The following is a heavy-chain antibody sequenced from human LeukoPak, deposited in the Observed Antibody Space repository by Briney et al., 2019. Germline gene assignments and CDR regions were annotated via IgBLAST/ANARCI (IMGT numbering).Heavy chain of an antibody. J-gene: IGHJ4*02. CDR1: GFTFSSYA. V-gene: IGHV3-23*01. D-gene: IGHD2-2*01. CDR3: AKDLDCSSTSCLPDY. CDR2: ISGSGGST. Sequence: GGSLRLSCAASGFTFSSYAMSWVRQAPGKGLEWVSAISGSGGSTYYADSVKGRFTISRDNSKNTLYLQTNSLRAEDTAVYYCAKDLDCSSTSCLPDYWGQGTLVTVSS.